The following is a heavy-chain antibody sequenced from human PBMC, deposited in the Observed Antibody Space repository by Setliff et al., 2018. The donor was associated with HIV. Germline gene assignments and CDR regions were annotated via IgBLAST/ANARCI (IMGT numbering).Heavy chain of an antibody. Sequence: SETLSLTCAVYGGSFSGCYWNWIRQPPGKGLEWIGEINHSGSTNYNPSLKSRVTISVDTSKNQFSLKLNSVTAADTAVYYCARLDCSSSSGFVDYWGQGTLVTVSS. CDR3: ARLDCSSSSGFVDY. J-gene: IGHJ4*02. CDR1: GGSFSGCY. CDR2: INHSGST. V-gene: IGHV4-34*01. D-gene: IGHD2-2*01.